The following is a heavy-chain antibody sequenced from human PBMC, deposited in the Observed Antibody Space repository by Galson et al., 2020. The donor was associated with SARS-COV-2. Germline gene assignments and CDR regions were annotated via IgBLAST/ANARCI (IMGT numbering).Heavy chain of an antibody. CDR2: ISSSSSTI. Sequence: GESLKISCAASGFTFSSYSMNWVRQAPGKGLEWVSYISSSSSTIYYADSVKGRFTISRDNAKNSLYLQMNSLRAEDTAVYYCARAQLSFRTNPFRMKAWNWFDPWGQGTLVTVSS. CDR3: ARAQLSFRTNPFRMKAWNWFDP. V-gene: IGHV3-48*04. J-gene: IGHJ5*02. D-gene: IGHD3-16*01. CDR1: GFTFSSYS.